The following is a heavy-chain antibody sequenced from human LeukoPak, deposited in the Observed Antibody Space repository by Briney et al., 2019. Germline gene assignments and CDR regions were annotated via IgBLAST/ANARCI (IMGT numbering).Heavy chain of an antibody. CDR2: INHSGST. CDR3: ARGVLVGATRKFDY. J-gene: IGHJ4*02. CDR1: GGSFSGYY. D-gene: IGHD1-26*01. Sequence: SKTLSLTCAVYGGSFSGYYWSWIRQPPGKGLEWIGEINHSGSTNYNPSLKSRVTISVDTSKNQFSLKLSSVTAADTAVYYCARGVLVGATRKFDYWGQGTLVTVSS. V-gene: IGHV4-34*01.